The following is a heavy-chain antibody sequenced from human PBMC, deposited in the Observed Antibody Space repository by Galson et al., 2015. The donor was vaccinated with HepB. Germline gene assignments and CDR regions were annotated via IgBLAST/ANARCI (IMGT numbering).Heavy chain of an antibody. CDR2: ISWNSGSI. CDR3: AKASLYGDYPLYYFDY. CDR1: GFTFDDYA. V-gene: IGHV3-9*01. Sequence: SLRLSCAASGFTFDDYAMHWVRQAPGKGLEWVSGISWNSGSIGYADSVKGRFTISRDNAKNSLYLQMNSLRAEDTALYYCAKASLYGDYPLYYFDYWGQGTLVTVSS. D-gene: IGHD4-17*01. J-gene: IGHJ4*02.